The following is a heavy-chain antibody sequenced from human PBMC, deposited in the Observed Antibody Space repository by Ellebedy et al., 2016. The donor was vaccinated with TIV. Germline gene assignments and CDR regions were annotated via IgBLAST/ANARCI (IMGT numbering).Heavy chain of an antibody. J-gene: IGHJ3*02. Sequence: GGSLRLSCAASGFSFSSYWMSWVRQPPEKGLEWVANINQDGSEKHYVDSVKGRFTISRDNAKNSLYLQMNSLRVEDTAVYYCATDGSYGDYLSPTHAFVIWGQGTMVTVSS. CDR1: GFSFSSYW. V-gene: IGHV3-7*01. CDR3: ATDGSYGDYLSPTHAFVI. CDR2: INQDGSEK. D-gene: IGHD4-17*01.